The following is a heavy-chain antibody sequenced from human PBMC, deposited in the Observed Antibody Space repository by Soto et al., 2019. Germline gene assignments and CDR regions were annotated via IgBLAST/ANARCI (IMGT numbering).Heavy chain of an antibody. CDR3: ARVQGIAAAGLDY. CDR2: INHSGST. V-gene: IGHV4-34*01. D-gene: IGHD6-13*01. CDR1: GGSFSGYY. J-gene: IGHJ4*02. Sequence: QVQLQQWGAGLLKPSETLSLTCAVYGGSFSGYYWSWIRQPPGKGLEWIGEINHSGSTNYNPSLKSRVTISVDTSKNQFSLKLSSVTAADTAVYYCARVQGIAAAGLDYWGQGTLGTVSS.